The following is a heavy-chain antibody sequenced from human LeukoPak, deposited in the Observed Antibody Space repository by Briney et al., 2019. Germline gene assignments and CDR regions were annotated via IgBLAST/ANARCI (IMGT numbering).Heavy chain of an antibody. V-gene: IGHV3-7*01. CDR3: ARVLYDSSGYYPSYYFDY. J-gene: IGHJ4*02. D-gene: IGHD3-22*01. Sequence: GGSLRLSCAASGFTFSSYWMSWVRQAPGKGLEWVANIKQDGSEKYYVDSMKGRFTISRDNAKNSLYLQMNSLRAEDTAVYYCARVLYDSSGYYPSYYFDYWGQGTLVTVSS. CDR2: IKQDGSEK. CDR1: GFTFSSYW.